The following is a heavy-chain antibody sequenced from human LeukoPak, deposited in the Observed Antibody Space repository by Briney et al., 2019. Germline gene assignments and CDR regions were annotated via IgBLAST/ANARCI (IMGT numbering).Heavy chain of an antibody. V-gene: IGHV3-66*02. CDR3: AREVAGTRSRPFDP. CDR1: GFTVSRTY. Sequence: GGSLRLSCAASGFTVSRTYMSWVRQPPGKGLEGASVIYSGGSTYYADSVKGRFTISRDNSKNTLYLQMNSLRAEDTAVYYCAREVAGTRSRPFDPWGQGTLVTVSS. D-gene: IGHD6-19*01. J-gene: IGHJ5*02. CDR2: IYSGGST.